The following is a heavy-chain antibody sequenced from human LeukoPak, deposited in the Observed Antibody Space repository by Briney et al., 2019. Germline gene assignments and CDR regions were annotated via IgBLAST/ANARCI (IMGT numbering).Heavy chain of an antibody. CDR3: ARGNVDTAMAYLGNWDKNYYYYMDV. CDR1: GGSISSYY. CDR2: IYYSGST. D-gene: IGHD5-18*01. J-gene: IGHJ6*03. Sequence: SETLSLTCTVSGGSISSYYWSWIRQPPGKGLEWIGYIYYSGSTNYNPSLKSRVTISVDTSKNQFSLKLSSVTAADTAVYYCARGNVDTAMAYLGNWDKNYYYYMDVWGKGTTVTISS. V-gene: IGHV4-59*01.